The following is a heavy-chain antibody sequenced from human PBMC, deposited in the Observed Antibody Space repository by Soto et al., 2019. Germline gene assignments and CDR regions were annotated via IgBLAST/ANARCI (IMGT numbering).Heavy chain of an antibody. CDR3: AGGSGGCPPRLDY. Sequence: QVQLQESGPGLVKPSETLSLNCTVSGGPISSYYWSWIRQSPGKGLEWIGYIYYSGSTNYNPSLKGGATISVDTSKNQFSRELSSVTAADTAVYYCAGGSGGCPPRLDYGGQGPLVTVSS. D-gene: IGHD2-15*01. J-gene: IGHJ4*02. V-gene: IGHV4-59*01. CDR1: GGPISSYY. CDR2: IYYSGST.